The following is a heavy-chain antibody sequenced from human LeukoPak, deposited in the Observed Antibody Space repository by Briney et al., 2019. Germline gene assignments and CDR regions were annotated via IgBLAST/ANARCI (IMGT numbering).Heavy chain of an antibody. D-gene: IGHD1-14*01. CDR2: ISGSGGST. CDR3: AKADSARGVTLKTTIDY. CDR1: GFTFSSYA. J-gene: IGHJ4*02. V-gene: IGHV3-23*01. Sequence: PGGSLRLSCAASGFTFSSYAMSWVRQARGKGLEWVSVISGSGGSTYYADSVKGGFTISRDNSKNTLYLQMNSLRGEDTAVYYCAKADSARGVTLKTTIDYWGQGTLVTVSS.